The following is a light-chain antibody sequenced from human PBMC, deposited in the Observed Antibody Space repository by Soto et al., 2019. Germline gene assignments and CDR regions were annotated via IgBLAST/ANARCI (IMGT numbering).Light chain of an antibody. CDR1: QSVTNTY. CDR2: GGS. CDR3: HLQDFLSSRVYS. Sequence: EIVLTQSPVTLSLSPGERATLSCRASQSVTNTYLAWYQQKPGQSPRLIIYGGSNRASGFPDRFSGGGSGTDFSLTISRLEPEDSAVYYCHLQDFLSSRVYSFGQGTKLEIK. J-gene: IGKJ2*03. V-gene: IGKV3-20*01.